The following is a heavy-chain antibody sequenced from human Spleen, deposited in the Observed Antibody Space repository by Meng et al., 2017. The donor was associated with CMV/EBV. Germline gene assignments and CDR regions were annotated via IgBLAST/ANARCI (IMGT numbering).Heavy chain of an antibody. D-gene: IGHD2-2*01. CDR3: ARDPVVPAGRGWFDP. J-gene: IGHJ5*02. V-gene: IGHV1-3*02. Sequence: ASVKVSCKASGYTFTSYAMHWVRQAPGQRLEWMGWSNAGNGNTKYSQEFQGRVTITRDTSASTAYMELSSLRSDDTAVYYCARDPVVPAGRGWFDPWGQGTLVTVSS. CDR2: SNAGNGNT. CDR1: GYTFTSYA.